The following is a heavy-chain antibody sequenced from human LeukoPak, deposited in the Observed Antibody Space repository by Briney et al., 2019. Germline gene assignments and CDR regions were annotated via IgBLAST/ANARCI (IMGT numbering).Heavy chain of an antibody. CDR1: GFSFSRYG. CDR2: IRSSDSTT. J-gene: IGHJ4*02. Sequence: GGSLRLSCAASGFSFSRYGMKWVRQAPGKGLEWLSYIRSSDSTTYYADSVKGRFTISRDNAKFSLYLQMNSLRAEDTAIYYCATDRKVGTWDPRFNYWGQGTLVTVSS. V-gene: IGHV3-48*03. CDR3: ATDRKVGTWDPRFNY. D-gene: IGHD4-23*01.